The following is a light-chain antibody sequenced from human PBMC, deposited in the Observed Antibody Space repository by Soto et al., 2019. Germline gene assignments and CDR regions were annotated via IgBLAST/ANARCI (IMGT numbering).Light chain of an antibody. V-gene: IGLV1-47*01. CDR2: RDN. CDR3: STWDNSLSGL. Sequence: QSVLTQPPSASGTPGQRVTISCSGSRSNIGSNYVYWYQQLPGTAPKLLIYRDNQRPSGVPDRFSGSRSGTSASLVISGLRSEDEATYYCSTWDNSLSGLFGGGTKLTVL. J-gene: IGLJ3*02. CDR1: RSNIGSNY.